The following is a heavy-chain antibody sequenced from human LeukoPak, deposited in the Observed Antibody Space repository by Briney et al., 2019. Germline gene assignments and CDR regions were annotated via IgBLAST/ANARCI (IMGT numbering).Heavy chain of an antibody. CDR3: ATVVAYYYYGMDV. J-gene: IGHJ6*02. Sequence: ASVKVSCKASGGTFSSYAISWVRQAPGKGLEWMGGFDPEDGETIYAQKFQGRVTMTEDTSTDTAYMELSSLRSEDTAVYYCATVVAYYYYGMDVWGQGTTVTVSS. V-gene: IGHV1-24*01. CDR2: FDPEDGET. CDR1: GGTFSSYA.